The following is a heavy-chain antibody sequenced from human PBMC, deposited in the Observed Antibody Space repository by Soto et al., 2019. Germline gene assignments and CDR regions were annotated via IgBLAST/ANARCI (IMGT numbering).Heavy chain of an antibody. J-gene: IGHJ6*04. CDR1: GYTFTSDD. D-gene: IGHD6-6*01. CDR3: AGRGLSSSSTSRYRYCRMDV. CDR2: MNPNSGNT. Sequence: QVQLVQSGAEVKKPGASVKVSCKASGYTFTSDDINWVRQATGQGLEWMGWMNPNSGNTGYAHKFQGRVTMTRNTSLSTARIELSSQRAKEPAGYCCAGRGLSSSSTSRYRYCRMDVWGKRTTVTVSS. V-gene: IGHV1-8*01.